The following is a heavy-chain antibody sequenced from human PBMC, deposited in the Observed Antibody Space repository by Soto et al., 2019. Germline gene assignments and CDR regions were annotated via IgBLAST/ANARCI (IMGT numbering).Heavy chain of an antibody. CDR2: IYSGGST. Sequence: EVQLVESGGGLVQPGGSLRLSCAASGFTVSSNYMSWVRQAPGKGLEWVSVIYSGGSTYYADSVKGRFTISRDNSKNTLYLQMNSLRAEDTAVYYCARDKYGHCSGGSCYGYWGQGTLVTVSS. CDR3: ARDKYGHCSGGSCYGY. CDR1: GFTVSSNY. V-gene: IGHV3-66*01. D-gene: IGHD2-15*01. J-gene: IGHJ4*02.